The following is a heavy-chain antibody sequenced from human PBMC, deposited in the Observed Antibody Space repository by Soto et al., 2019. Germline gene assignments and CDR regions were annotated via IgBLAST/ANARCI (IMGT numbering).Heavy chain of an antibody. CDR2: INPNSGGA. V-gene: IGHV1-2*02. J-gene: IGHJ4*02. CDR3: ARASRHQFWWELHGY. Sequence: ASVKVSCKASGYTFTGYYMHWVRQAPGQGLEWMGWINPNSGGANYAQKFQGRVTMTRDTSISTAYMELSRLRSDDTAVYYCARASRHQFWWELHGYWGQGTLVTVSS. CDR1: GYTFTGYY. D-gene: IGHD1-26*01.